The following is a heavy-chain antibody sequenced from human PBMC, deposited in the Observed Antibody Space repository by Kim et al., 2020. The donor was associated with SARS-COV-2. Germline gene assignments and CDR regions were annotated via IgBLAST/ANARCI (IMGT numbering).Heavy chain of an antibody. V-gene: IGHV5-51*01. CDR3: ARHGSGNLGY. J-gene: IGHJ4*02. Sequence: DTRYRRSFQDQITISADKSISTVYLQWSSLKASDTAMYYCARHGSGNLGYWGQGTLVTVAS. D-gene: IGHD3-10*01. CDR2: DT.